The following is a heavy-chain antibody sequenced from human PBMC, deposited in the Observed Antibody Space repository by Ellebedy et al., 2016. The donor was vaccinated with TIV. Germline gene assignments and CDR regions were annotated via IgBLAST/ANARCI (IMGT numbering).Heavy chain of an antibody. CDR1: GGSISGYY. V-gene: IGHV4-4*07. J-gene: IGHJ4*02. CDR3: ARDRGGSSSY. Sequence: GSLRLSXTVSGGSISGYYWSWIRQPAGKGLEWIGRIYTSENTNYNPSLKSRVTMSVDTSKNQFSLKLNSVTAADTAVYYCARDRGGSSSYWGQGTLVTVSS. CDR2: IYTSENT. D-gene: IGHD6-6*01.